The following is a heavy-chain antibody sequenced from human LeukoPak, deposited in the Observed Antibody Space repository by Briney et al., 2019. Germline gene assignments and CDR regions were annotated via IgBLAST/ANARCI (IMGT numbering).Heavy chain of an antibody. CDR3: ARPPDQGGT. J-gene: IGHJ4*02. CDR2: INSFANII. D-gene: IGHD3-16*01. CDR1: GFTFSTYE. V-gene: IGHV3-48*03. Sequence: GGSLRLSCAASGFTFSTYEMNWVRQAPGKGLEWVSYINSFANIIYYADSVKGRFTISRDNTKNSLYLQMNSLRVEDTAVYYCARPPDQGGTRGQGTLITVSS.